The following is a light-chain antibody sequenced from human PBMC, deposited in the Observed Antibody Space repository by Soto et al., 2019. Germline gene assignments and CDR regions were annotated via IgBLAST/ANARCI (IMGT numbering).Light chain of an antibody. CDR1: QSVSSY. CDR2: DAS. Sequence: EIVMTQSPATLSVSPGERATLSCRASQSVSSYLAWYQQKPGQAPRLLIYDASNRATGIPARFSGSGSGTDFTLTISSLEPEDFAVYYCQQRSNPITFGQGTRLE. J-gene: IGKJ5*01. V-gene: IGKV3-11*01. CDR3: QQRSNPIT.